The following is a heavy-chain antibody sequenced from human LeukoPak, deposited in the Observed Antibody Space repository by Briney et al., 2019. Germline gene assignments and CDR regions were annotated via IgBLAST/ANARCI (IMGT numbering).Heavy chain of an antibody. Sequence: SETLSLTCAVSGGSISSGGYSWSWIRQPPRKGLEWIGYIYHSGSTYYNPSLKSRVTISVDRSKNQFSLKLSSVTAADTAVYYCARAQIVVVPAAIQYYFDYWGQGTLVTVSS. CDR3: ARAQIVVVPAAIQYYFDY. D-gene: IGHD2-2*01. CDR1: GGSISSGGYS. CDR2: IYHSGST. V-gene: IGHV4-30-2*01. J-gene: IGHJ4*02.